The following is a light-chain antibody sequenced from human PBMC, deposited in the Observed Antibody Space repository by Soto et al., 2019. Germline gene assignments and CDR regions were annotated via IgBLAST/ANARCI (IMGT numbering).Light chain of an antibody. CDR1: SSDVGGYNY. V-gene: IGLV2-14*01. J-gene: IGLJ1*01. CDR3: SSYTSGSTYV. Sequence: QSVVTQASSVSGSPGQSITISCTGTSSDVGGYNYVSWYQQHPGKAPKLMICEVSNRPSGVSNRFSGSKSGNTASLTISGLQAEDEADYYCSSYTSGSTYVFGTGTKVTVL. CDR2: EVS.